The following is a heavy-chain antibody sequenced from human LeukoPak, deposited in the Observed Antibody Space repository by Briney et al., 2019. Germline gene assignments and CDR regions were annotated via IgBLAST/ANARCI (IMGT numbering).Heavy chain of an antibody. CDR2: IYTSGST. D-gene: IGHD4-17*01. Sequence: SQTLSLTCTVSGGSISSGSYYWSWIRQPAGKGLEWIGRIYTSGSTNYNPSLKSRVTISVDTSKNQFSLKLSSVTAADTAVYYCARGVLGADYGDYEDYWGQGTLVTVSS. CDR3: ARGVLGADYGDYEDY. V-gene: IGHV4-61*02. J-gene: IGHJ4*02. CDR1: GGSISSGSYY.